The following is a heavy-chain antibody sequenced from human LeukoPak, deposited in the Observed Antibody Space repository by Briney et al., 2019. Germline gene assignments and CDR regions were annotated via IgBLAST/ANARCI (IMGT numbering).Heavy chain of an antibody. CDR3: ARGPQWRGDYYYMDV. Sequence: ASVKVSCKACGYSFTNFVINWVRQATGQGLEWMGWMNPNSGNKGYAQKFQGRVTMTMNTSITTAYMELSSLRSEDTAVYYCARGPQWRGDYYYMDVWGRGTTVTVSS. D-gene: IGHD6-19*01. J-gene: IGHJ6*03. CDR1: GYSFTNFV. V-gene: IGHV1-8*01. CDR2: MNPNSGNK.